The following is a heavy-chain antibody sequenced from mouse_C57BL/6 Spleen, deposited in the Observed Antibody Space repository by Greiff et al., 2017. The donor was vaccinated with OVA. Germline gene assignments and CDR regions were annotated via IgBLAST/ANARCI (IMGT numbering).Heavy chain of an antibody. CDR1: GYTFTSYW. D-gene: IGHD1-1*01. J-gene: IGHJ3*01. CDR3: ARSLYYYGSRFAY. CDR2: IHPNSGST. V-gene: IGHV1-64*01. Sequence: VQLQQPGAELVKPGASVKLSCKASGYTFTSYWMHWVKQRPGQGLEWIGMIHPNSGSTNYNEKFKSKATLTVDKSSSTAYMQLSSLTSEDSAVYYCARSLYYYGSRFAYWGQGTLVTVSA.